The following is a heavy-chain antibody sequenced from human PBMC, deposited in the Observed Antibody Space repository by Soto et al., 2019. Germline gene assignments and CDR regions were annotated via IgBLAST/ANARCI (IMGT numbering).Heavy chain of an antibody. J-gene: IGHJ3*02. Sequence: QVQLQESGPGLVKPSQTLSLTCTVSGGSISSGGYYWSWIRQHPGKGLEWIGYIYYSGSTYYNPSLESRVTISVDTSKNQFSLKLSSVTAADTAVYYCAREPRTPPGAGYRFPVDAFDIWGQGTMVTVSS. D-gene: IGHD5-18*01. CDR3: AREPRTPPGAGYRFPVDAFDI. CDR1: GGSISSGGYY. CDR2: IYYSGST. V-gene: IGHV4-31*03.